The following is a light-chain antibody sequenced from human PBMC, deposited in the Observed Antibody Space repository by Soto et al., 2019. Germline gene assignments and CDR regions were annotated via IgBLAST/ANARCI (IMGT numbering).Light chain of an antibody. Sequence: DIKMTQSPSSVSASVGDRVTITCRASEAISSWLAWYQQKPGRAPKLLFYSASSLQNGAPSRFTGSGSGTDFTLTITSLQPDDTAIYYCQQARSFPLTFGGGTKVEIK. J-gene: IGKJ4*01. CDR3: QQARSFPLT. CDR2: SAS. V-gene: IGKV1-12*01. CDR1: EAISSW.